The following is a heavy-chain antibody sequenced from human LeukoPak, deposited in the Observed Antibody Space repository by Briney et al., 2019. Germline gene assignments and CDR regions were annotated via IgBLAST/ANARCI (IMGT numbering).Heavy chain of an antibody. CDR2: IYYSGST. V-gene: IGHV4-59*01. Sequence: SETLSLTCTVSGGSISSYYWSWIRQPPGKGLEWIGYIYYSGSTNYNPSLKSRVTISVDTSKNQFSLKLSSVTAADTAVYYCARLHIVVVPAAKVFDYWGQGTLVTVSS. CDR3: ARLHIVVVPAAKVFDY. D-gene: IGHD2-2*01. J-gene: IGHJ4*02. CDR1: GGSISSYY.